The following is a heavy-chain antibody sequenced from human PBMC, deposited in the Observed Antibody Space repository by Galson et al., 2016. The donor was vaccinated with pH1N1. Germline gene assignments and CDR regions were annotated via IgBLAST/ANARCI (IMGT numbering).Heavy chain of an antibody. J-gene: IGHJ5*02. D-gene: IGHD6-19*01. CDR2: IKYDGSEK. Sequence: SLRLSCAASGCTCSTNGRSWVRQAPGKGLEGVANIKYDGSEKYYVDSVKGRFTISRDNAKTSLFLQMNSLRDEDTATYYCARLGFVAGGPNWFDPWGQGTLVTVSS. CDR3: ARLGFVAGGPNWFDP. CDR1: GCTCSTNG. V-gene: IGHV3-7*03.